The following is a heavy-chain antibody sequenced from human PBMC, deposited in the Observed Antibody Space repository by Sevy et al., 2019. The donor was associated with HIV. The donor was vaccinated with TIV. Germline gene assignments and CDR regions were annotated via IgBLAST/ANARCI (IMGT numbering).Heavy chain of an antibody. Sequence: GGSLRLSCAASGFTFSSYAMHWVRQAPGKGLEWVALISYDGSNKYYADSVKGRFTISRENSKNTLYLQMNSLRTEDTAVYYCARDRGSGKNVFFDYWGQGTLVTVSS. CDR2: ISYDGSNK. V-gene: IGHV3-30-3*01. CDR3: ARDRGSGKNVFFDY. CDR1: GFTFSSYA. D-gene: IGHD3-10*01. J-gene: IGHJ4*02.